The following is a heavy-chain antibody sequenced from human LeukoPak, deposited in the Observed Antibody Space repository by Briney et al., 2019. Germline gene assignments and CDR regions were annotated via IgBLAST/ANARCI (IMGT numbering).Heavy chain of an antibody. Sequence: GGSLRLSCAASGFTVSSNYMSWVRQAPGKGLEWVSVIYSGGSTYYADSVKGRFTISRDNSKNTLYLQMNSLRAEDTAVYYCARDAYYYDSRLFDYWGQGTLVTVSS. CDR2: IYSGGST. CDR3: ARDAYYYDSRLFDY. CDR1: GFTVSSNY. D-gene: IGHD3-22*01. V-gene: IGHV3-66*01. J-gene: IGHJ4*02.